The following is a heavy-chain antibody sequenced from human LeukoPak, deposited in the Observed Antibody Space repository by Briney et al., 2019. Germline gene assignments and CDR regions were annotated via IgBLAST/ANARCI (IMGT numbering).Heavy chain of an antibody. CDR3: ARGDDFWSGYYGNNWFDP. V-gene: IGHV4-59*01. CDR2: IYYSGST. J-gene: IGHJ5*02. Sequence: SETLSLTCTVSGGSISSYYWSWIRQPPGKGLEWIGYIYYSGSTNYNPSLKSRVTISVDTSKNQFSLKLSSVTAADTAVYYCARGDDFWSGYYGNNWFDPWGQGTLVTVSS. CDR1: GGSISSYY. D-gene: IGHD3-3*01.